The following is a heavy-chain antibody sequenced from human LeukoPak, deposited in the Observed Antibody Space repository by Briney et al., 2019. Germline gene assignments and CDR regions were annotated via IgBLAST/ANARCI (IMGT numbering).Heavy chain of an antibody. D-gene: IGHD1-26*01. CDR3: ARELRYSGSYLNYYGMDV. CDR2: INPSGGST. Sequence: GVSVKVSCKASGYTFTSYYMHWVRQAPGQGLEWMGIINPSGGSTSYAQKFQGRVTMTRDTSTSTVYMELSSLRSEDTAVYYCARELRYSGSYLNYYGMDVWGQGTTVTVSS. J-gene: IGHJ6*02. CDR1: GYTFTSYY. V-gene: IGHV1-46*01.